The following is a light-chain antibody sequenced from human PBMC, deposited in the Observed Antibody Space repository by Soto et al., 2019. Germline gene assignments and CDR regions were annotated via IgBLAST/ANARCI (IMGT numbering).Light chain of an antibody. Sequence: QLVLTQPASVSGSPGQSITISCTGTSSDVGGYNYVSWYQQHPGKAPKLMIYEVSNRPSGVSNRFSGSKSGNTASLTISGFQAEDEADYYCSSYTSSSIDYAFGTGTKLTVL. CDR1: SSDVGGYNY. J-gene: IGLJ1*01. CDR2: EVS. CDR3: SSYTSSSIDYA. V-gene: IGLV2-14*01.